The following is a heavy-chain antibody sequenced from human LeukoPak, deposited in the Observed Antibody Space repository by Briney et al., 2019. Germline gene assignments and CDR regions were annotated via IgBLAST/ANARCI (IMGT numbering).Heavy chain of an antibody. D-gene: IGHD5-12*01. Sequence: SETLSLTCAVYGGSFSGYYWSWIRQPPGKGLEWIGEINHSGSTNYNPSLKSRVTISVDTSKNQFSLKLSSVTAADTAVYYCARVWSGYDWGAFDIWGQGTMVTVSS. J-gene: IGHJ3*02. CDR1: GGSFSGYY. CDR2: INHSGST. CDR3: ARVWSGYDWGAFDI. V-gene: IGHV4-34*01.